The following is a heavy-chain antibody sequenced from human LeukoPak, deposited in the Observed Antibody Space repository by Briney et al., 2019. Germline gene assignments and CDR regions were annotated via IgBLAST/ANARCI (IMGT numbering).Heavy chain of an antibody. CDR3: AGDLKRRVYYDSSGSDDAFDI. CDR1: GFTFSHYS. Sequence: AGGSLRLSCAASGFTFSHYSMHWVRQAPGKGLEWVSSISSSSSYIYYADSVKGRFTISRDNAKNSLYLQMNSLRAEDTAVYYCAGDLKRRVYYDSSGSDDAFDIWGQGTMVTVSS. CDR2: ISSSSSYI. D-gene: IGHD3-22*01. J-gene: IGHJ3*02. V-gene: IGHV3-21*01.